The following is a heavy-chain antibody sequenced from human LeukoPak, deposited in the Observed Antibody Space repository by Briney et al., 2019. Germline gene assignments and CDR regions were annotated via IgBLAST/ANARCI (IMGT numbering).Heavy chain of an antibody. CDR1: GGSISSYY. V-gene: IGHV4-59*01. J-gene: IGHJ4*01. D-gene: IGHD2/OR15-2a*01. CDR2: IYYSGST. Sequence: SETLSLTCTVSGGSISSYYWSWIRQPPGKGLEWIGYIYYSGSTNYNPSLKSRITILVDTSRNQFSLRLNSVTAADTAVYYCARLRGHYFPDYWGHGTLVTVSS. CDR3: ARLRGHYFPDY.